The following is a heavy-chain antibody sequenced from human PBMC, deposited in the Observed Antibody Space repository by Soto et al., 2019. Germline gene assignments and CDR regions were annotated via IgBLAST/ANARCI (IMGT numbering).Heavy chain of an antibody. J-gene: IGHJ6*02. CDR2: INHSGST. CDR1: GMSFSGYY. D-gene: IGHD5-12*01. CDR3: ARTPLMATITGYYYGMAV. V-gene: IGHV4-34*01. Sequence: SETLSLTCAFYGMSFSGYYWSWIRQPPGKGLEWIGEINHSGSTNYNPSLKSRVTISVDTSKNQFSLKLSSVTAADTAVYYCARTPLMATITGYYYGMAVWAQGTTVTVS.